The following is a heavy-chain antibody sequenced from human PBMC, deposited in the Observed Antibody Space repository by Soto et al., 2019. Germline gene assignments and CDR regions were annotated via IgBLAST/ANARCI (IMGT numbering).Heavy chain of an antibody. CDR3: ARRDSSGYTYYYYGMDV. V-gene: IGHV4-39*01. CDR2: IYYRGNT. CDR1: GGSIRSSSYY. Sequence: SETLSLTCTVSGGSIRSSSYYWGWIRQPPGKGLEWIGSIYYRGNTYYNPSLKSRVTISVDTSKNQFSLKLSSVTAADTAVYYCARRDSSGYTYYYYGMDVWGQGTTVT. J-gene: IGHJ6*02. D-gene: IGHD3-22*01.